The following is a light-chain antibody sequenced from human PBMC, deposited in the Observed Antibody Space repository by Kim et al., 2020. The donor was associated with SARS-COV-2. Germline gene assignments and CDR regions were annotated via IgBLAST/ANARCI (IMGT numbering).Light chain of an antibody. CDR3: QQYSSIPRT. CDR1: QSVLYSSNNMNY. CDR2: WAS. V-gene: IGKV4-1*01. Sequence: DIVMTQSPDSLPVSLGERATINCKSSQSVLYSSNNMNYLAWYQQKPGQPPKLLIYWASTRESGVPDRFSGSGSGTDFTLTISSLQAEDVAVYYCQQYSSIPRTFGGGTKVDIK. J-gene: IGKJ4*01.